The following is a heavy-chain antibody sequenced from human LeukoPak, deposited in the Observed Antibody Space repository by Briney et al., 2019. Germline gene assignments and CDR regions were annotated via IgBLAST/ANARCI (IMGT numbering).Heavy chain of an antibody. CDR1: GGSISSGSYY. J-gene: IGHJ3*02. CDR3: AAKGRGSGAFDI. V-gene: IGHV4-61*02. D-gene: IGHD3-10*01. CDR2: IYTSGST. Sequence: SETLSLTCTVSGGSISSGSYYWSWIRQPAGKGLEWIGRIYTSGSTNYNPSLKSRVTISMDTSMHRFSLKLSSVTAADTAVYYCAAKGRGSGAFDIWGQGTMVTVSS.